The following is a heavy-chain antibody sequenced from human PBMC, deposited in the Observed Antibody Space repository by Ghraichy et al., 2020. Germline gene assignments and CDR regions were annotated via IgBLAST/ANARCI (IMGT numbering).Heavy chain of an antibody. CDR1: GFTFSSYA. CDR2: ISSNGGST. Sequence: GGSLRLSCSASGFTFSSYAMHWVRQAPGKGLEYVSAISSNGGSTYYADSVKGRFTISRDNSKNTLYLQMSSLRAEDTAVYYCVKESEAVAGPLDYWGQGTLVTVSS. D-gene: IGHD6-19*01. V-gene: IGHV3-64D*06. J-gene: IGHJ4*02. CDR3: VKESEAVAGPLDY.